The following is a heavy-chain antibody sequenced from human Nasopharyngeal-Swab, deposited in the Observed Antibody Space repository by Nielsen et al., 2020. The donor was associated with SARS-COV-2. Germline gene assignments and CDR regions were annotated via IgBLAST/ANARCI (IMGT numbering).Heavy chain of an antibody. CDR1: GFTFSNYW. J-gene: IGHJ4*02. CDR3: ASDLSGRDDF. D-gene: IGHD6-19*01. Sequence: GESLKISCVASGFTFSNYWMHWVRQAPGEGLVWVSRTDEYGTTINYADSVKGRFAISRDNAKNTLYLQMNSLRADETAMYYCASDLSGRDDFWGQGTLVTVAS. V-gene: IGHV3-74*01. CDR2: TDEYGTTI.